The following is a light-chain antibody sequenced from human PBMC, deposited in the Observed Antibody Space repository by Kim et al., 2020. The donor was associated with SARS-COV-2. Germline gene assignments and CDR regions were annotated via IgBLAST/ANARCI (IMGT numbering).Light chain of an antibody. V-gene: IGLV3-19*01. CDR2: GRN. J-gene: IGLJ2*01. Sequence: SSELTQDPAVSVALGQTVRITCQGDSLRSYYATWYQQKPRQAPLLVIFGRNNRPSGIPDRLSGSTSGNTASLTISGAQAEDDADFYCQSRDSGGNVVFGGGTQRTVL. CDR1: SLRSYY. CDR3: QSRDSGGNVV.